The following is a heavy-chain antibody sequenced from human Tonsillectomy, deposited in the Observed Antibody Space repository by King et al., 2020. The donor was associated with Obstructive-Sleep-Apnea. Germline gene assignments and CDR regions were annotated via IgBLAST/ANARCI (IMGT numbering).Heavy chain of an antibody. V-gene: IGHV3-30*03. CDR2: VSYDGNKR. Sequence: VQLVESGGGVVQPGRSLRLSCAASGFSFSSYAMHWVRQATGKGMEWVAVVSYDGNKRYSADSVKGRFTISRDNSKNTLYLQMNSLRAEDTSVYYCARQKFCTNGICYNFDSWAQGTLVTVSS. CDR1: GFSFSSYA. D-gene: IGHD2-8*01. CDR3: ARQKFCTNGICYNFDS. J-gene: IGHJ4*02.